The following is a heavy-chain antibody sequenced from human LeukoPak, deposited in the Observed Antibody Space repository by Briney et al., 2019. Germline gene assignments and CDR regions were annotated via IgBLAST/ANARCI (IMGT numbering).Heavy chain of an antibody. Sequence: GGSLRLSCAASGLTSSSYWMSWVRQAPGKGQEWVANIKQDGSEKYYVDSVKGRFTISRDNAKNSLYLQMNSLRAEDTAVYYCARVFSDFWSGYSYGWWFDPWGQGTLVTVSS. V-gene: IGHV3-7*01. J-gene: IGHJ5*02. D-gene: IGHD3-3*01. CDR3: ARVFSDFWSGYSYGWWFDP. CDR2: IKQDGSEK. CDR1: GLTSSSYW.